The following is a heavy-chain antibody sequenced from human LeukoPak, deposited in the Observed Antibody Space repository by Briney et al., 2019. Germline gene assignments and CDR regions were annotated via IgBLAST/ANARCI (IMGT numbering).Heavy chain of an antibody. J-gene: IGHJ4*02. CDR3: AKTTAFDY. Sequence: GGSLRLSCAASGSTFSSHGMNWVRQAPGKGLEWVSGITNSGGITYYADSVKGRFTISRDNSKNTLYLQMNSLRAEDTAIYYCAKTTAFDYWGQGTLVIVSS. CDR2: ITNSGGIT. V-gene: IGHV3-23*01. CDR1: GSTFSSHG. D-gene: IGHD4-17*01.